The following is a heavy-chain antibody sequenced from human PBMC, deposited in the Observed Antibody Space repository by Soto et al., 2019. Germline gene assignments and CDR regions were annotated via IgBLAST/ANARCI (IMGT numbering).Heavy chain of an antibody. CDR2: IIPIFETT. CDR1: GGTFSNYA. J-gene: IGHJ6*02. V-gene: IGHV1-69*01. CDR3: ARDMIPAAISYRYYAMDV. Sequence: QVPLVQSGAEVKKPGSSVKVSCQASGGTFSNYAFSWVRQVPGQGLEWMGGIIPIFETTNYAQKFQGRVTITADESTSTTYMELSSLSSEDTAVFFCARDMIPAAISYRYYAMDVWGQGTTVTVSS. D-gene: IGHD2-2*01.